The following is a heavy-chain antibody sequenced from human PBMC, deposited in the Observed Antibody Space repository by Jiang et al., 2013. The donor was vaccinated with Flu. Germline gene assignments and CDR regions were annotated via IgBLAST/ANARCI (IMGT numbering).Heavy chain of an antibody. CDR2: IYHSGST. CDR1: GGSISSGGYS. J-gene: IGHJ3*02. D-gene: IGHD3-22*01. CDR3: ARAGDYYDSSGRPIADAFDI. V-gene: IGHV4-30-2*01. Sequence: GPGLVKPSQTLSLTCAVSGGSISSGGYSWSWIRQPPGKGLEWIGYIYHSGSTYYNPSLKSRVTISVDRSKNQFSLKLSSVTAADTAVYYCARAGDYYDSSGRPIADAFDIWGQGTMVTVSS.